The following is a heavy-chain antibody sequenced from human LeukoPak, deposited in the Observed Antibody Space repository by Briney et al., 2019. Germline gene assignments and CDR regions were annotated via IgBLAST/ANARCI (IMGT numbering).Heavy chain of an antibody. CDR2: ISGSGGST. Sequence: GGSLRLSCAASGFTFSSYAMSWVRQAPGKGLEWVSAISGSGGSTYYADSVKGRFTISRDNSKNTLYLQMNSLRAEDTAVYYCAKDRGMRVYYGSGSYIFDYWGQGTLVTVSS. CDR3: AKDRGMRVYYGSGSYIFDY. CDR1: GFTFSSYA. J-gene: IGHJ4*02. D-gene: IGHD3-10*01. V-gene: IGHV3-23*01.